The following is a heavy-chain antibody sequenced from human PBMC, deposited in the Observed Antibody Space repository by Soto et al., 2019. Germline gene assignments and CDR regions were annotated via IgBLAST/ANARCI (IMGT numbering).Heavy chain of an antibody. Sequence: ASETLSLTCTVSGGSISSSSYYWGWIRQPPGKGLEWIGSIYYSGSTYYNPSLKSRVTISVDTSKNQFSLKLSSVTAADTAVYYCARHSTYYDILTGPYPGYFDYWGQGTLVTAPQ. J-gene: IGHJ4*02. CDR1: GGSISSSSYY. CDR3: ARHSTYYDILTGPYPGYFDY. CDR2: IYYSGST. D-gene: IGHD3-9*01. V-gene: IGHV4-39*01.